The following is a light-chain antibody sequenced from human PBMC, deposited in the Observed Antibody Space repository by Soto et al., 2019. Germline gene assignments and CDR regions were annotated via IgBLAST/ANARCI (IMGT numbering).Light chain of an antibody. CDR1: SSDVGSYNL. CDR2: EVS. J-gene: IGLJ1*01. CDR3: SSYAGSNNFDV. V-gene: IGLV2-8*01. Sequence: QSALTQPASVSGSPGQSITISCTGTSSDVGSYNLVSWYQQHPGKAPKVMIYEVSKRPSGVPDRFSGSKSGNTASLTVSGLQAEDEADYYCSSYAGSNNFDVFGTGNKVTVL.